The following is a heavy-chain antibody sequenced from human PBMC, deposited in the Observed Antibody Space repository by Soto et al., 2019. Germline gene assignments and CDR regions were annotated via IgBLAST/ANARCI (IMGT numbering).Heavy chain of an antibody. D-gene: IGHD2-15*01. V-gene: IGHV1-69*13. CDR1: GGTFSSYA. CDR3: ASVGPRLGYCSGGSCYFSFDY. J-gene: IGHJ4*02. CDR2: IIPIFGTA. Sequence: SVKVSCKASGGTFSSYAISWVRQAPGQGLEWMGGIIPIFGTANYAQKFQGRVTITADESTSTAYMELSSLRSEDTAVYYCASVGPRLGYCSGGSCYFSFDYWGQGTLVTVSS.